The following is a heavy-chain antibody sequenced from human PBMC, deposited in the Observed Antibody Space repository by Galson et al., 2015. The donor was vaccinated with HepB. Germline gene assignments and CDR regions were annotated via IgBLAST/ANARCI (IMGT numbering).Heavy chain of an antibody. V-gene: IGHV1-18*01. J-gene: IGHJ4*02. CDR2: ISAYNGNT. Sequence: SVKVSCKASGYTFTSYGISWVRQAPGQGLEWMGWISAYNGNTNYAQKLQGRVTMTTDTSTSTAYMELRSLRSDDTAVYYCARGGCYYDSSGYYWPDYWGQGTLVTVSS. CDR1: GYTFTSYG. CDR3: ARGGCYYDSSGYYWPDY. D-gene: IGHD3-22*01.